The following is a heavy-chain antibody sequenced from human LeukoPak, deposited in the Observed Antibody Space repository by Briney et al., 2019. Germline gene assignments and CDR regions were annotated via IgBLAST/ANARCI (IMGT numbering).Heavy chain of an antibody. V-gene: IGHV3-23*01. Sequence: GGSLRLSCAASGFTFSSYAMSWVRQAPGKGLEWVSVISGSGGSTYYADSVKGRFTISRDNSKSTLYLQMNSLRAEDTAVYYCAKDRGSCLGYWGQGTLVTVSS. CDR3: AKDRGSCLGY. D-gene: IGHD3-16*01. CDR1: GFTFSSYA. J-gene: IGHJ4*02. CDR2: ISGSGGST.